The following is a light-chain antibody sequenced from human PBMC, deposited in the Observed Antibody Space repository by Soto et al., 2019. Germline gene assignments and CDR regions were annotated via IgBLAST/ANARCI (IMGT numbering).Light chain of an antibody. CDR2: RTS. CDR3: MQGTHWPPT. V-gene: IGKV2-30*01. Sequence: DVVMTQSPLSLPVTLGQPASISGRSSQSLVYSDGNAYLSWFQQRPGQAPRRLIYRTSNRDSGVPDRFSGSGSGTDFTLKINRVEAEDVGVYYCMQGTHWPPTFGRGTKVEIK. J-gene: IGKJ1*01. CDR1: QSLVYSDGNAY.